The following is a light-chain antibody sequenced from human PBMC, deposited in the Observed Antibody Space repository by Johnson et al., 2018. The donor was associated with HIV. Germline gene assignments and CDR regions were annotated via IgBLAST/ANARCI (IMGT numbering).Light chain of an antibody. CDR1: SSNIGKNY. CDR3: GAWDSSLSARFV. CDR2: DDN. J-gene: IGLJ1*01. V-gene: IGLV1-51*01. Sequence: QSVLTQPPSVSAAPGQKVTISCSGSSSNIGKNYVSWYQQLPGTAPKLLIYDDNKRPSGIPDRFSASKSGTSATLVITGLQTGDESDYYGGAWDSSLSARFVFGTGTKVTVL.